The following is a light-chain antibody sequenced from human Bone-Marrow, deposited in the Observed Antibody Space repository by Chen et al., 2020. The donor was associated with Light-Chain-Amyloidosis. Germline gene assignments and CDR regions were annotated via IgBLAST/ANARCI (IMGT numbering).Light chain of an antibody. CDR2: QAS. V-gene: IGKV1-5*03. J-gene: IGKJ1*01. Sequence: DIQMTQSPSTLSASVGDRVIITCRASQNIYNYLAWYQQKPGKAPNLRIFQASSLESGVPSRFSGGGSETEFTLTISSLQPDDFATYYCQQYSKYPRTFGQGTKVEIQ. CDR1: QNIYNY. CDR3: QQYSKYPRT.